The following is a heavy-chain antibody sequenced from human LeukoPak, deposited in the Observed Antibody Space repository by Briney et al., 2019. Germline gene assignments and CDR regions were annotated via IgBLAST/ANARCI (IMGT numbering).Heavy chain of an antibody. V-gene: IGHV4-39*07. CDR1: GGSISSSSYY. D-gene: IGHD6-13*01. CDR2: INHSGST. Sequence: SETLSLTCTVSGGSISSSSYYWGWIRQPPGKGLEWIGEINHSGSTNYNPSLKSRVTISVDTSKNQFSLKLSSVTAEDTAVYYCAREVAAAGSWGQGTMVTVSS. J-gene: IGHJ3*01. CDR3: AREVAAAGS.